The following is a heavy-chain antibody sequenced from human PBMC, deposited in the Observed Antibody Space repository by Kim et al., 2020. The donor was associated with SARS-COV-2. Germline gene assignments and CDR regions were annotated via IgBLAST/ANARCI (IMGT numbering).Heavy chain of an antibody. Sequence: ADSVKGRFTISRDNAKNSLYLQMNSLRAEDTAVYYCAREAGYSGYDYNGYWGQGTLVTVSS. D-gene: IGHD5-12*01. V-gene: IGHV3-21*01. CDR3: AREAGYSGYDYNGY. J-gene: IGHJ4*02.